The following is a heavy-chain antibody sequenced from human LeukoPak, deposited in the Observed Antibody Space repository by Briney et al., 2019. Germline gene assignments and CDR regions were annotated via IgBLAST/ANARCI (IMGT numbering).Heavy chain of an antibody. V-gene: IGHV1-18*01. J-gene: IGHJ4*02. CDR2: ISAYNGNT. CDR1: GYTFTSYG. CDR3: ARGITIFGVVIPLDY. D-gene: IGHD3-3*01. Sequence: ASVKVSCKACGYTFTSYGISWVRQAPGQGLEWMGWISAYNGNTNYAQKLQGRVTMTTDTSTSTAYMELRSLRSDDTAVYYCARGITIFGVVIPLDYWGQGTLVTLSS.